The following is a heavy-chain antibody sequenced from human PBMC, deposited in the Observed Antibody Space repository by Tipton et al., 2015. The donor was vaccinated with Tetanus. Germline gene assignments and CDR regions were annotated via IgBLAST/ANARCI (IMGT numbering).Heavy chain of an antibody. CDR3: ANPAAIFGVVITQSGDAFDI. Sequence: SLRLSCAASGFTFSSYAMSWVRQAPGKGLEWVSAISGSGGSTYYADSVKGRFTISRDNSKNTLYLQMNSLRAEDTAVYYCANPAAIFGVVITQSGDAFDIWGQGTMVTVSS. V-gene: IGHV3-23*01. CDR1: GFTFSSYA. D-gene: IGHD3-3*01. CDR2: ISGSGGST. J-gene: IGHJ3*02.